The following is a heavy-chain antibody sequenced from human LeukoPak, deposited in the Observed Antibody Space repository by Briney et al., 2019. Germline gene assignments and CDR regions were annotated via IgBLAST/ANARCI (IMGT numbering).Heavy chain of an antibody. D-gene: IGHD3-9*01. J-gene: IGHJ6*02. CDR3: ARVPLRYFDWLLKDANYYYYGMDV. Sequence: ASVKVSCKASGYTFTGYYMHWVRQAPGQGLEWMGWINPNSGGTNYAQKFQGRVTMTRDTSISTAYMELSRLRSDGPAVYYCARVPLRYFDWLLKDANYYYYGMDVWGQGTTVTVSS. CDR1: GYTFTGYY. CDR2: INPNSGGT. V-gene: IGHV1-2*02.